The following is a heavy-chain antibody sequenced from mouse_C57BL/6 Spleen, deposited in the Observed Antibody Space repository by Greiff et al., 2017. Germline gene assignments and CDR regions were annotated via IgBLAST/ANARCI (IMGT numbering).Heavy chain of an antibody. CDR3: ARDWDDYAMDY. CDR2: INPSTGGT. CDR1: GYSFTGYY. D-gene: IGHD4-1*01. V-gene: IGHV1-42*01. J-gene: IGHJ4*01. Sequence: EVQLVEPGPELVKPGASVKISCKASGYSFTGYYMNWVKQSPEKSLEWIGEINPSTGGTTYNQKFKATATLTVDKSSSTAYMQLKSLTSEDSAVYYCARDWDDYAMDYWGQGTSVTVSS.